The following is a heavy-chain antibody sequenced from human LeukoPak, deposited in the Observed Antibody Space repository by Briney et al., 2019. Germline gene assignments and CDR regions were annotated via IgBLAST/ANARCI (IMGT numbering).Heavy chain of an antibody. V-gene: IGHV3-23*01. CDR3: ASHSSPGYSSSWYRGPEYYFDY. CDR1: GFIFSSYW. D-gene: IGHD6-13*01. J-gene: IGHJ4*02. Sequence: GGSLRLSCAASGFIFSSYWMSWVRQAPGKGLEWVSAISGSGGSTYYADSVKGRFTISRDNSKNTLYLQMNSLRAEDTAVYYCASHSSPGYSSSWYRGPEYYFDYWGQGTLVTVSS. CDR2: ISGSGGST.